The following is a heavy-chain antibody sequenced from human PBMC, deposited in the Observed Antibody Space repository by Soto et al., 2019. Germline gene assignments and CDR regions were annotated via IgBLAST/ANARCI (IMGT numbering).Heavy chain of an antibody. CDR3: TTDFWSGYRTSDFVY. J-gene: IGHJ4*02. V-gene: IGHV3-15*01. CDR1: GFTFSNAW. CDR2: IKSKTDGGTT. Sequence: EVQLVESGGGLVKPGGSLRLSCAASGFTFSNAWMSWVRQAPGKGLEWVGRIKSKTDGGTTDYAAPVKGRFTISRDDSKNTLYLQMNSLKTEDTAVYYCTTDFWSGYRTSDFVYWGQGTLVTVSS. D-gene: IGHD3-3*01.